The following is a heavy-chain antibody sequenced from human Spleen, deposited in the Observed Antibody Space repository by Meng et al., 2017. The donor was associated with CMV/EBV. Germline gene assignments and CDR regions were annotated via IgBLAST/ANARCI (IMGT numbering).Heavy chain of an antibody. D-gene: IGHD3-3*01. Sequence: GESLKISCAASGFPFSSYWMTWVRQAPGKGLEWVSNIKRDGSEKYYVDSAKGRFTISRDNAKNSLYLQMRSLRAEDTAVYYCARDRVPEPPLEWPQLWGENFWGQGALVTVSS. CDR2: IKRDGSEK. V-gene: IGHV3-7*01. CDR1: GFPFSSYW. CDR3: ARDRVPEPPLEWPQLWGENF. J-gene: IGHJ4*02.